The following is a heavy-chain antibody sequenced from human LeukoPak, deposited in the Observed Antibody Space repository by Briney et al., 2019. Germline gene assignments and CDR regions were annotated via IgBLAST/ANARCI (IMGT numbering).Heavy chain of an antibody. V-gene: IGHV4-34*01. CDR1: GGSFSGYY. CDR2: INHSGST. Sequence: SETLSLTCAVYGGSFSGYYWSWIRQPPGKGLEWIGEINHSGSTNYNPSLKSRVTISVDTSKNQFSLKLSSVTAADTAVYYCARDSNYDFWSGYLPDAFDIWGQGTMVTVSS. CDR3: ARDSNYDFWSGYLPDAFDI. J-gene: IGHJ3*02. D-gene: IGHD3-3*01.